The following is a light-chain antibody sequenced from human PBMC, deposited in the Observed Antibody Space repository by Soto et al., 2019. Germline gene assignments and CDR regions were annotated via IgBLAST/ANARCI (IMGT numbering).Light chain of an antibody. CDR3: QEPTNWPTSFT. CDR2: DAS. V-gene: IGKV3-11*01. Sequence: EIVLTQSTATLSLSPGERATLSCRASQSVGGHLAWYQQKPGQAPRLLIYDASDRATGIPARFSGSGSETDFTLTISSLEPDDFAVYNYQEPTNWPTSFTFGHLTRLEIK. J-gene: IGKJ5*01. CDR1: QSVGGH.